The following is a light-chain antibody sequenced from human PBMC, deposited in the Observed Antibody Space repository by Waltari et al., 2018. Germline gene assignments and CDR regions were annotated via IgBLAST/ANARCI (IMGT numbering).Light chain of an antibody. J-gene: IGLJ2*01. Sequence: QSALTQPASVSGSPGQSITISCTGTSSNVGGYTLVSWYQQHPGKAPQLIIYDVNKRPAGSSHRFSGSKSGNTASLTISGRQADDESDYYCCSYAGDSTLIFGGGTKLTVL. V-gene: IGLV2-23*02. CDR2: DVN. CDR3: CSYAGDSTLI. CDR1: SSNVGGYTL.